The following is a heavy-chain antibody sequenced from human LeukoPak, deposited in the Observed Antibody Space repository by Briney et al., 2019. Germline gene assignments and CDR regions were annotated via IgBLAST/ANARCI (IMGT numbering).Heavy chain of an antibody. D-gene: IGHD7-27*01. CDR2: INPNSGGT. Sequence: ASVKVSCKPSEYIFTDDYMHWVRQTPGQGLEWMGWINPNSGGTRYPQKFQGRVTMTRDTAISTGYMELSGLRSDDTAVYYCARDQDWGYFDHWGQGTLVTVSS. V-gene: IGHV1-2*02. CDR1: EYIFTDDY. J-gene: IGHJ4*02. CDR3: ARDQDWGYFDH.